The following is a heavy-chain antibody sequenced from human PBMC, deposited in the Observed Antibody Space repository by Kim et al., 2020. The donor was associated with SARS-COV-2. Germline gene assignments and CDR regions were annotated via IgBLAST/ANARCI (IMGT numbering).Heavy chain of an antibody. Sequence: DSVKGRFTISRDNAKNSLYLQMNSLRAEDTAVYYCARFGDYGFGDNWFDPWGQGTLVTVSS. V-gene: IGHV3-21*01. D-gene: IGHD4-17*01. J-gene: IGHJ5*02. CDR3: ARFGDYGFGDNWFDP.